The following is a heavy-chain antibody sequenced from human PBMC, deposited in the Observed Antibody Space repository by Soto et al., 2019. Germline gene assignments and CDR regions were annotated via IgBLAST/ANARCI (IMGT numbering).Heavy chain of an antibody. Sequence: EASVKVSGKASGYTFTSYGISWVRQAPGQGLEWMGWISAYNGNTNYAQKLQGRVTMTTDTSTSTAYMGLRSLRSDDTAVYYCARRCGGDCYYQTEFDYWGQGTLVTVSS. D-gene: IGHD2-21*01. J-gene: IGHJ4*02. V-gene: IGHV1-18*01. CDR3: ARRCGGDCYYQTEFDY. CDR2: ISAYNGNT. CDR1: GYTFTSYG.